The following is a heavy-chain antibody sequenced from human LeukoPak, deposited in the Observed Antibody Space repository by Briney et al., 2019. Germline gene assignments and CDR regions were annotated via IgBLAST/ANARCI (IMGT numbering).Heavy chain of an antibody. CDR2: ISSSSSYI. Sequence: GGSLRLSCAASGFTFSSYSMNWVRQAPGKGLEWVSSISSSSSYIYYADSVKGRFTISRDNAKNSLYLQMNSLRAEDTAVYYCARGLTSIVVVVAATPEYFDYWGQGTLVTVSS. D-gene: IGHD2-15*01. CDR3: ARGLTSIVVVVAATPEYFDY. CDR1: GFTFSSYS. V-gene: IGHV3-21*01. J-gene: IGHJ4*02.